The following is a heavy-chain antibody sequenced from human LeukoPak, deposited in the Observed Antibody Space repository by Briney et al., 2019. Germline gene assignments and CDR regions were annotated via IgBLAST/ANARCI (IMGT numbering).Heavy chain of an antibody. J-gene: IGHJ5*02. Sequence: GGSLRLSCAASGFTFNDAWMSWVRQAPGKGLEWVGRIKSKTDGETTDYIAPVKGRFTISRDDSKNTVYLQMNSLKTEDTAVYYCTTLEILGGNPWGQGTLVTVSS. CDR2: IKSKTDGETT. D-gene: IGHD3-3*01. CDR3: TTLEILGGNP. V-gene: IGHV3-15*01. CDR1: GFTFNDAW.